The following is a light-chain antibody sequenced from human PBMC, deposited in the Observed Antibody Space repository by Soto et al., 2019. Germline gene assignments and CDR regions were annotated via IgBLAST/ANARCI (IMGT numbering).Light chain of an antibody. CDR3: QQYYSTPPT. J-gene: IGKJ4*01. Sequence: DTVMTQSPDSLAVSLGERATINCKSSQSVLYSSNNKNYLAWYQQKPGQPPKLLIYWASTRESGVPDRFSGSGSGTDLTRTISSLQAEDVAVYYCQQYYSTPPTFGGGTKVEFK. V-gene: IGKV4-1*01. CDR1: QSVLYSSNNKNY. CDR2: WAS.